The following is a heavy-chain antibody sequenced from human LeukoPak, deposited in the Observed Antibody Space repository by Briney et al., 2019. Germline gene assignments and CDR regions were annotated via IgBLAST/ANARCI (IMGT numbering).Heavy chain of an antibody. CDR3: ARDGYSGRYAFDY. CDR2: ISSSSSYI. Sequence: GGSPRLSCAASGFTFSSYSMNWVRQAPGKGLEWVSSISSSSSYIYYADSVKGRFTISRDNAKNSLYLQMNSLRAEDTAVYYCARDGYSGRYAFDYWGQGTLVTVSS. J-gene: IGHJ4*02. V-gene: IGHV3-21*01. D-gene: IGHD5-12*01. CDR1: GFTFSSYS.